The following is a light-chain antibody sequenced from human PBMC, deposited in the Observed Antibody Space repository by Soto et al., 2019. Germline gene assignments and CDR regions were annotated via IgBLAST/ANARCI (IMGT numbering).Light chain of an antibody. V-gene: IGLV2-14*01. Sequence: QSALTQPASVSGSPGQSITISCTGTSSDVGAYNRVSWYQQHSGTAPKLMIYEVSNRPSGVSNRFSGSKSGNTASLTISGLQAEDEADYYCLSYTTSSSYVFGTGTKLTVL. CDR1: SSDVGAYNR. CDR2: EVS. J-gene: IGLJ1*01. CDR3: LSYTTSSSYV.